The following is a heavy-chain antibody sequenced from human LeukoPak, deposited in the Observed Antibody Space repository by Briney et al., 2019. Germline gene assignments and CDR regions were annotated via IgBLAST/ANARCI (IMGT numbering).Heavy chain of an antibody. D-gene: IGHD2/OR15-2a*01. CDR3: ARDPDTGGNSFDRHPIHFDP. V-gene: IGHV1-69*13. Sequence: ASVKVSCKASGGTFSSYAISWARQAPGQGLEWMGGIIPIFGTANYAQKFQGRVTITADESTSTAYMELSSLRSEDTAVYYCARDPDTGGNSFDRHPIHFDPWGQGTLVTVSS. CDR2: IIPIFGTA. CDR1: GGTFSSYA. J-gene: IGHJ5*02.